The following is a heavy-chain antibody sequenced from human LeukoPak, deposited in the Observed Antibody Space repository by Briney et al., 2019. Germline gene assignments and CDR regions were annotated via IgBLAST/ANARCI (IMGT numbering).Heavy chain of an antibody. V-gene: IGHV3-23*01. CDR1: GFTFSTYT. CDR3: AIDPNWGTHS. Sequence: GGSLRLSCAASGFTFSTYTMYWVRHPPGKRLEWVSIIGNNGGGIHYADSVKGRFTISRDNFKNALYLQMNSLRVEDTAVYYCAIDPNWGTHSWGQGVLVTVSS. CDR2: IGNNGGGI. J-gene: IGHJ4*02. D-gene: IGHD7-27*01.